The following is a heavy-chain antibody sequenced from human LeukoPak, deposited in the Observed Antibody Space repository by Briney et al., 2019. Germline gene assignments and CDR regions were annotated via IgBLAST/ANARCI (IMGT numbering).Heavy chain of an antibody. V-gene: IGHV4-30-4*01. D-gene: IGHD3-22*01. Sequence: SQTLSLTCTVSGGSISSGDYYWSWIRQPPGKGLEWIGYIYYSGSTYYNPSLKSRVTISVDTSKNQFSLKLSSVTAADTAVYYCARDRPHYYDSSGYYGNIDYWGQGTLVTVSS. CDR2: IYYSGST. J-gene: IGHJ4*02. CDR3: ARDRPHYYDSSGYYGNIDY. CDR1: GGSISSGDYY.